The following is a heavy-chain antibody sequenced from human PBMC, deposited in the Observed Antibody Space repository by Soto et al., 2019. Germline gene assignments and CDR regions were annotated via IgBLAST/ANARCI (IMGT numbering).Heavy chain of an antibody. CDR3: VRDQYSSSYPVEAD. CDR2: MYHSGIT. CDR1: GYFISSGYY. J-gene: IGHJ4*02. D-gene: IGHD6-13*01. Sequence: SESLSLTSVVSGYFISSGYYWGWIRQPPGKKLEWIGSMYHSGITSHNPSLKSRVTISVDTFKNQVFLELKSVTAEDTAVYYCVRDQYSSSYPVEADWGQGAQVTV. V-gene: IGHV4-38-2*02.